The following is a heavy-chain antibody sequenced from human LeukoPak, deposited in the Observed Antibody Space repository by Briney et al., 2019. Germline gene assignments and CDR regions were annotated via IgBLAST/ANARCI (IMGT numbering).Heavy chain of an antibody. D-gene: IGHD2-21*01. V-gene: IGHV3-53*01. CDR3: ARVRGSACTIHDAFDI. CDR2: IYSGDST. CDR1: GFTVSSYY. J-gene: IGHJ3*02. Sequence: GGSLRLSCAASGFTVSSYYMSWVRQAPGKGLEWVSLIYSGDSTWYADSVRGRFTISRDNSKNMLYLQMNSLRAEDTAVYYCARVRGSACTIHDAFDIWGQGTMVTVSS.